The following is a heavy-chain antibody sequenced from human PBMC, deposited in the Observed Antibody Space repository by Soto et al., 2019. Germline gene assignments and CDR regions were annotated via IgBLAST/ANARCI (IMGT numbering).Heavy chain of an antibody. D-gene: IGHD3-10*01. CDR3: ARDRGAVTGQDFDY. Sequence: QVQLEESGGGLVKPGGSLRLSCAASGFTFSAVYMSWIRQAPNKGLEYISYISSSGTSANYADSVKGRFTISRDNAKNSLYLQMNSRRAEDKAVYYCARDRGAVTGQDFDYWGQGALVTVSS. V-gene: IGHV3-11*05. CDR1: GFTFSAVY. CDR2: ISSSGTSA. J-gene: IGHJ4*02.